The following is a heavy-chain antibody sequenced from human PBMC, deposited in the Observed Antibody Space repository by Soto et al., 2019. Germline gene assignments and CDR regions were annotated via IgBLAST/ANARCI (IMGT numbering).Heavy chain of an antibody. CDR3: AGQLFARYYYYYAMDV. V-gene: IGHV3-48*02. CDR2: ISSSGSSI. Sequence: QTGGSLRLSCAGSGFMLTSYSMNWVRQAPGKGLEWLSYISSSGSSIYYADSVKGRFTISRDIANNSLYLEMNGLRDDDTAIYYCAGQLFARYYYYYAMDVWGQGTTVTVSS. CDR1: GFMLTSYS. J-gene: IGHJ6*02. D-gene: IGHD3-3*01.